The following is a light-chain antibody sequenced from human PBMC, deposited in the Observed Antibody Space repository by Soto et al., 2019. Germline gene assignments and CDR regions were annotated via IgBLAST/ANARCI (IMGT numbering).Light chain of an antibody. CDR3: AAWDDSLSGT. Sequence: QSVLTQPPSASGTPGKRVTISCSGSSSNIGSNYVYWYQQLPGTAPKLLIYNNNQRPSGVPDRFSGSKSGTSASLAISGLRSEDEADYYCAAWDDSLSGTFGGGTKLTVL. CDR1: SSNIGSNY. V-gene: IGLV1-47*01. CDR2: NNN. J-gene: IGLJ2*01.